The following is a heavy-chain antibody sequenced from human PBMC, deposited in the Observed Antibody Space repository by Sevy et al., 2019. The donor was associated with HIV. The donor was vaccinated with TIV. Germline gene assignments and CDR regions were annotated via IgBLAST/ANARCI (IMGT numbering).Heavy chain of an antibody. CDR1: GFTFRNVW. CDR2: IRSRKDGETT. Sequence: GGSLRLSCVASGFTFRNVWMNWVRQAPGKGLEWVGHIRSRKDGETTDFGAPVKGRFSISRDDSRNMLFLQMSGLQTEDTAVYYCTTGDTSGYYWSSFNYWGQGSQVTVSS. V-gene: IGHV3-15*01. CDR3: TTGDTSGYYWSSFNY. J-gene: IGHJ4*02. D-gene: IGHD3-22*01.